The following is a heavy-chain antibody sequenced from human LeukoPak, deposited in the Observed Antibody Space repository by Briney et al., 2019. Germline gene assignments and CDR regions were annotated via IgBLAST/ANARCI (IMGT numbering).Heavy chain of an antibody. J-gene: IGHJ3*02. CDR1: GFTFNSYN. CDR3: ARAYSSSSGRDAFNS. V-gene: IGHV3-48*02. CDR2: ISSSSSTI. D-gene: IGHD6-6*01. Sequence: PGGSLRLSCAVSGFTFNSYNMKWVRQAPGKGLEWVSYISSSSSTIYYADSVKGRFTISRDSAKTSLFLQMNSLRDEDTAVYYCARAYSSSSGRDAFNSWGLGTLVTVSS.